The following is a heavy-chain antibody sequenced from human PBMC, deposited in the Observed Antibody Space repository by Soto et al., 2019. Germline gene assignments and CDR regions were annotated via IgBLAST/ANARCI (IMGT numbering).Heavy chain of an antibody. V-gene: IGHV1-18*01. CDR2: IHTYNGNT. CDR1: GYTFTNYG. CDR3: ARDSDYIIAY. Sequence: ASVKVSCKASGYTFTNYGISWVRQAPRQGLEWVGWIHTYNGNTNFAQKFQDRVTLTTDTFTSTAYMELRSLTSDDTAVCYCARDSDYIIAYWGQGTLVTVSS. J-gene: IGHJ4*02. D-gene: IGHD4-17*01.